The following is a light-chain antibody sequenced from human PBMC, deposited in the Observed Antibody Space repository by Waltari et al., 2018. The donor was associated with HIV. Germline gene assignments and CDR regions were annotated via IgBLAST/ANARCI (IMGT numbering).Light chain of an antibody. CDR3: QVWDSSSDDPVV. CDR2: DDS. Sequence: SYVVTQPPSVSVAPGQTARITCGGNNIGGKSVHWYQQKPGQAPVLVVHDDSDRPSGIPERFSGSNSGNTATLTISSVEAGDEADYYCQVWDSSSDDPVVFGGGTKLTVL. J-gene: IGLJ2*01. V-gene: IGLV3-21*02. CDR1: NIGGKS.